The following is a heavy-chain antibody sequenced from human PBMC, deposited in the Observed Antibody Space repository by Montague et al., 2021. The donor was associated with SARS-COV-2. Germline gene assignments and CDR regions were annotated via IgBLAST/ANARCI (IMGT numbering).Heavy chain of an antibody. CDR3: AREVGRYYDWRPDS. CDR1: GDSVSSNTAA. V-gene: IGHV6-1*01. Sequence: CTISGDSVSSNTAAWNWIRQSPSRGLEWLGRTYYRSKWYYDYAVSVKSRMTISPDTSKNQFSLKLSSMTAADTAVYYCAREVGRYYDWRPDSWGQGTLVTVSS. J-gene: IGHJ4*02. CDR2: TYYRSKWYY. D-gene: IGHD1-26*01.